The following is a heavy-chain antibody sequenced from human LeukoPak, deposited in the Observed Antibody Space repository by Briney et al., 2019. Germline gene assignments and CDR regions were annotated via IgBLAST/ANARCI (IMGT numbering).Heavy chain of an antibody. CDR3: ARVKSYYYDTSDKDAFDI. CDR1: GYTFTSYY. D-gene: IGHD3-22*01. CDR2: INPSGGST. Sequence: ASVKVSCKASGYTFTSYYMHWVRQAPGQGLEWMGIINPSGGSTSYAQKFQGRVTMTRDTSTSTVYMELSSLRSEDTAVYYCARVKSYYYDTSDKDAFDIWGQGTMVTVSS. V-gene: IGHV1-46*01. J-gene: IGHJ3*02.